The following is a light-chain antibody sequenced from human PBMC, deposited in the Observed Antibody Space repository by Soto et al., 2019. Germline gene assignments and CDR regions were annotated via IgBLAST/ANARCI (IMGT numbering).Light chain of an antibody. Sequence: QSVLTQPPSASGTPGQRGTISCSGSSSNIGSNYVYWYQQLPGTDPKLLIYRNNQRPSGVPDRFSGSKSGTSASLAISGLRSEYEADYYCAAWDDSLSGWVFGGGTKLTVL. CDR1: SSNIGSNY. CDR3: AAWDDSLSGWV. CDR2: RNN. V-gene: IGLV1-47*01. J-gene: IGLJ3*02.